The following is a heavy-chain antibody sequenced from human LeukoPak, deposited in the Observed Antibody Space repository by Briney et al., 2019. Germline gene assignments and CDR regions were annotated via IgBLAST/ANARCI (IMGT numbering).Heavy chain of an antibody. D-gene: IGHD5-12*01. Sequence: GGSLRLSCAASGFTFSNYWMGWVRQAPGKGLEWVANIKQDGSEIYYVDSVKGRFTISRDTAKDSLYLQMNSLRAEDTGVSYWARDWGHSGYDLYDYWGQGTLVTVSS. V-gene: IGHV3-7*01. CDR1: GFTFSNYW. CDR2: IKQDGSEI. J-gene: IGHJ4*02. CDR3: ARDWGHSGYDLYDY.